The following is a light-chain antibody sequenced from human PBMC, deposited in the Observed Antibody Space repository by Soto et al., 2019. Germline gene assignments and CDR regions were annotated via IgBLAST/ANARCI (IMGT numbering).Light chain of an antibody. CDR2: DAS. J-gene: IGKJ1*01. Sequence: DIQMTQSPSTLSASVGDRVTITCRASQSISSWLAWYQQKPGKAPKLLIYDASSLESGVPSRFSGSGSGTEVTLTISSLQPDDFATYYCQQYNSYSLWTFGQGTKVEIK. CDR3: QQYNSYSLWT. V-gene: IGKV1-5*01. CDR1: QSISSW.